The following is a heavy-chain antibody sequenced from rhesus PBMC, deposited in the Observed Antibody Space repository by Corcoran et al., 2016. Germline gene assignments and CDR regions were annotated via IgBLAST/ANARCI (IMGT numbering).Heavy chain of an antibody. CDR3: ARVNSGIDY. Sequence: QLQLQESGPGLVKPSETLSLTCAVSGGPVSSSNWWSWIRQHPGKGLEWIGYISGSSGSTYYNPSLKSRVTISTDPSKNQFSLKLSSVTAADTAVYYCARVNSGIDYWGQGVLVTVSS. D-gene: IGHD6-25*01. CDR2: ISGSSGST. CDR1: GGPVSSSNW. J-gene: IGHJ4*01. V-gene: IGHV4-65*01.